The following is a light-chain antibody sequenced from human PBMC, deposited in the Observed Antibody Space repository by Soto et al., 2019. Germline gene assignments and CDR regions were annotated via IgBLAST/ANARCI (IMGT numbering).Light chain of an antibody. Sequence: DIQMTQSPSSLSASVGDRVTITCQASQDISNYLNWYQQKPGKAPKLLIYDASNLETGVPSRFSGSGSGTEFTLTISSLQSEDFAVYYCQQYNNWPPGYTFGQGTKLEIK. CDR1: QDISNY. CDR3: QQYNNWPPGYT. CDR2: DAS. J-gene: IGKJ2*01. V-gene: IGKV1-33*01.